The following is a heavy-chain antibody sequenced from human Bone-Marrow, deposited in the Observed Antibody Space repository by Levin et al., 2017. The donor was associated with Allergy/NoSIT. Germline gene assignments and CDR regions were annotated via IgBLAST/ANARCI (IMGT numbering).Heavy chain of an antibody. CDR1: GFTFSNYN. Sequence: GESLKISCAASGFTFSNYNMNWVRQAPGKGLEWVSSISSSSSYIHYADSVKGRFTISRDTAKNSVYLQVSSLRAEDTAVYYCAGVTFCSGGSCYSGAFDIWGQGTMVTVSS. D-gene: IGHD2-15*01. CDR2: ISSSSSYI. J-gene: IGHJ3*02. CDR3: AGVTFCSGGSCYSGAFDI. V-gene: IGHV3-21*01.